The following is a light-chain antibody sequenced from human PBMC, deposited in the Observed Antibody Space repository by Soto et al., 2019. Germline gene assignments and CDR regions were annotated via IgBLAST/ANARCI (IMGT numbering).Light chain of an antibody. Sequence: EIVLTQSPGTLSLSPGERATLSCRASQSVASGHLAWYQQTPGQAPRLLVIDASSRATGIPDRFSGSASGTDFTLTISRLEPEDSAMYYCQQYGTEPITFGQGTRLEIK. CDR3: QQYGTEPIT. CDR1: QSVASGH. J-gene: IGKJ5*01. V-gene: IGKV3-20*01. CDR2: DAS.